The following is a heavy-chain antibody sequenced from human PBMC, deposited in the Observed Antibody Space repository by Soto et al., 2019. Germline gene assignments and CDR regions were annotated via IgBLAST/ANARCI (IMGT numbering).Heavy chain of an antibody. Sequence: ASVKVSCKASGGTFSSYAISWVRQAPGQGLEWMGGIIPIFGTANYAQKFQGRVTITADESTSTAYMELSSLRSEDTAVYYCARDLKAVAGSANLDAFDIWGQGTMVTVSS. CDR1: GGTFSSYA. J-gene: IGHJ3*02. V-gene: IGHV1-69*13. CDR3: ARDLKAVAGSANLDAFDI. D-gene: IGHD6-19*01. CDR2: IIPIFGTA.